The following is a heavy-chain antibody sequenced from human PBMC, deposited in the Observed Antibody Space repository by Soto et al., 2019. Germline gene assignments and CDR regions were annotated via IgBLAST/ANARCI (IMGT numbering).Heavy chain of an antibody. CDR3: ARPPSCTNGVCNAIRFDI. CDR1: GYSFTSYW. V-gene: IGHV5-51*01. CDR2: IYPGDSDT. J-gene: IGHJ3*02. D-gene: IGHD2-8*01. Sequence: PGESLKISCKGSGYSFTSYWIGRVRQMPGKGLEWMGIIYPGDSDTGYSPSFQGQVTISADKSISTAYLQWSSLKASDTAMYYCARPPSCTNGVCNAIRFDIWGQGTMVTVSS.